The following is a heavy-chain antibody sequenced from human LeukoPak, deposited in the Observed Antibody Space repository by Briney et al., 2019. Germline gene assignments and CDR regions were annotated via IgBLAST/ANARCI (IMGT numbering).Heavy chain of an antibody. CDR1: GFTFSSYG. CDR3: APPSIGQSGVTNFDY. D-gene: IGHD2-8*02. CDR2: IRYDGSNK. Sequence: GGSLRLSCAASGFTFSSYGMHWVRQAPGKGLEWVAFIRYDGSNKYYADSVRGRFTISRDNSKNTLYLQMNSLRAEDTAVYYCAPPSIGQSGVTNFDYWGQGTLVTVPS. J-gene: IGHJ4*02. V-gene: IGHV3-30*02.